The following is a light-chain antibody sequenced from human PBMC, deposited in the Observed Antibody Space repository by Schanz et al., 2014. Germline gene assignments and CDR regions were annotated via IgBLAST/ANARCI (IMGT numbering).Light chain of an antibody. CDR3: QQANSFL. V-gene: IGKV1-12*02. Sequence: DIQMTQSPSTLSASVGDRVTITCRASQSISTWLAWYQQKPGKAPKLLIYAACSLQSGVPSTFSGSGSGTDFTLTVSSLQPEDFATYNCQQANSFLFGGGTKVQIK. CDR1: QSISTW. CDR2: AAC. J-gene: IGKJ4*01.